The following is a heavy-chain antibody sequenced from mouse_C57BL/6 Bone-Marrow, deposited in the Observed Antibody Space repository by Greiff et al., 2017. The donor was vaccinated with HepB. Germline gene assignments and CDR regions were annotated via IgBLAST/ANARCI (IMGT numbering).Heavy chain of an antibody. Sequence: EVKLMESGGGLVKPGGSLKLSCAASGFTFSSYAMSWVRQTPEKRLEWVATISDGGSYTYYPDNVKGRFTISRDNAKNNLYLQMSHLKSEDTAMYYCAFYYYGSSYHYYAMDYWGQGTSVTVSS. D-gene: IGHD1-1*01. CDR1: GFTFSSYA. J-gene: IGHJ4*01. V-gene: IGHV5-4*03. CDR3: AFYYYGSSYHYYAMDY. CDR2: ISDGGSYT.